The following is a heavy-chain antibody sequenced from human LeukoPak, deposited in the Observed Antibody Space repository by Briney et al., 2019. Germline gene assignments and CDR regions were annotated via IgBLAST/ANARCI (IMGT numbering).Heavy chain of an antibody. D-gene: IGHD1-26*01. CDR1: GFTFSSYG. Sequence: GRSLRLSCAASGFTFSSYGMHWLRQAPGKGLEWVAVISYDGSNKYYADSVKGRFTISRDNPKNTLYLQMNSLRAEDTAVYYCAKDITAALGSHWGQGTLVTVSS. CDR2: ISYDGSNK. V-gene: IGHV3-30*18. J-gene: IGHJ4*02. CDR3: AKDITAALGSH.